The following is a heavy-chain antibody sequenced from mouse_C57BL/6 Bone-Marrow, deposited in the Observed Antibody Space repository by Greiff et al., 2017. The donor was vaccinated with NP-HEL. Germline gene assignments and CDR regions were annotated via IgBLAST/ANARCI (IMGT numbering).Heavy chain of an antibody. V-gene: IGHV5-4*01. J-gene: IGHJ2*01. CDR3: ARDTTMVTPYFDY. CDR1: GFTFSSYA. Sequence: EVQLVESGGGLVKPGGSLKLSCAASGFTFSSYAMSWVRQTPEKRLEWVATISDGGSYTYYPDNVKGRFTISRDNAKNNLYLQMSHLKSEDTAMYYCARDTTMVTPYFDYWGQGTTLTVSS. CDR2: ISDGGSYT. D-gene: IGHD2-2*01.